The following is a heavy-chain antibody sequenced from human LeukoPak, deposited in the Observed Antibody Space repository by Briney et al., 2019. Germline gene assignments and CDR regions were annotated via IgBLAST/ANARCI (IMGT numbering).Heavy chain of an antibody. D-gene: IGHD2-15*01. CDR3: ASGGGPPYYYYYGMDV. Sequence: ASVKVSCKASGYIFTSYAMNWVRQAPGQGLEWMGWINTNTGNPTYAQGFTGRFVFSLDTSVSTAYLQISSLKAEDTAVYYCASGGGPPYYYYYGMDVWGQGTTVTVSS. CDR2: INTNTGNP. V-gene: IGHV7-4-1*02. CDR1: GYIFTSYA. J-gene: IGHJ6*02.